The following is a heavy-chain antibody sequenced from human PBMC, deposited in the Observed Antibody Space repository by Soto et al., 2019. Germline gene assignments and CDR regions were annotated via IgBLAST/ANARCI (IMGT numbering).Heavy chain of an antibody. D-gene: IGHD6-13*01. J-gene: IGHJ6*02. CDR1: GYTFTTYY. V-gene: IGHV1-46*01. CDR2: SNPSGGST. CDR3: ARATSAGNGRRVDV. Sequence: QVQLLQSGTEVKEPGASVSLSCKASGYTFTTYYIHWVRQAPGQGLEWMGMSNPSGGSTTYAQNFKGRVTMNRDTSTSTVYMDLHSVRSDDTAVYYCARATSAGNGRRVDVWGQGTTVTVSS.